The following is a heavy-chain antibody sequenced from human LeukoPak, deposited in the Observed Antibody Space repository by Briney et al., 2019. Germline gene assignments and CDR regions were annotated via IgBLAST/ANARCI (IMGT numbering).Heavy chain of an antibody. CDR3: ESGDGDAFDI. CDR2: IKQDGSER. J-gene: IGHJ3*02. D-gene: IGHD2-21*02. Sequence: GGSLRLSCAASGFTFSSYWMSWVRQAPGKGLEWVANIKQDGSERYYVDSVKGRFTISRDNAKNSLYLQMNSLRAEDTAVYYCESGDGDAFDIWGQGTMVTVSS. CDR1: GFTFSSYW. V-gene: IGHV3-7*01.